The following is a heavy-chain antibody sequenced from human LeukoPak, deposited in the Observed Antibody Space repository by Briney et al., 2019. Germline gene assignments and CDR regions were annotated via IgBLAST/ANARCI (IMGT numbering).Heavy chain of an antibody. CDR2: IYYSGST. CDR3: ARAGGSGWVDY. CDR1: GGSISSYY. Sequence: PSETLSLTCTVSGGSISSYYWSWIRQPPGKGLEWIGYIYYSGSTNYNPSLKSRVTISVDTSKNQFSLKPSSVTAADTAVYYCARAGGSGWVDYWGQGTLVTVSS. V-gene: IGHV4-59*01. J-gene: IGHJ4*02. D-gene: IGHD6-19*01.